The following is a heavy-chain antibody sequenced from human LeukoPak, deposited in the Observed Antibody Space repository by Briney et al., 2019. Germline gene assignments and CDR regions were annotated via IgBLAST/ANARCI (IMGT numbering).Heavy chain of an antibody. CDR2: IYYSGST. J-gene: IGHJ6*03. CDR1: GGSISSYY. V-gene: IGHV4-59*01. D-gene: IGHD3-10*01. Sequence: SETLSLTCTVSGGSISSYYWSWIRQPPGKGLEWIGYIYYSGSTNYNPSLKSRVTISVDTSRDQFSLKLTSVTAADTAVYYCARVHFYGSGYKDVWGKGTTVTVSS. CDR3: ARVHFYGSGYKDV.